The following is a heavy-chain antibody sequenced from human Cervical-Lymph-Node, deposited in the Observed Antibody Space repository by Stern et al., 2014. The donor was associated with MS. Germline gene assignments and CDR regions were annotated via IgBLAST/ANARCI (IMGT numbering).Heavy chain of an antibody. V-gene: IGHV1-18*01. CDR2: ITVYNGNT. CDR1: GYTFSSFA. J-gene: IGHJ4*02. D-gene: IGHD3-16*01. CDR3: ARGWGDPRH. Sequence: VQLVESGAEVKKPGASVNVSCKASGYTFSSFAITWVRQAPGQGLEWMGTITVYNGNTNYAQRGQDRVTMTTDTSTNTAYMEGRTLRSDNTAVYSCARGWGDPRHWGQGTLVTVSS.